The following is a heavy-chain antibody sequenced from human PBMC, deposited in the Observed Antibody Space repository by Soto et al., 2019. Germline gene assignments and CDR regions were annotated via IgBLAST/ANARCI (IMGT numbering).Heavy chain of an antibody. J-gene: IGHJ4*02. CDR2: IYYDGNT. CDR3: ARQPGYSYGLDY. Sequence: PSETLSLTCTVSGGSISSINYYWGWIRQSPGKGLEWIGNIYYDGNTHYNPSLKSRVTISVDTSRNQFSLKLSSVTATDTAVYYCARQPGYSYGLDYWGQGTLVTVSS. CDR1: GGSISSINYY. D-gene: IGHD5-18*01. V-gene: IGHV4-39*01.